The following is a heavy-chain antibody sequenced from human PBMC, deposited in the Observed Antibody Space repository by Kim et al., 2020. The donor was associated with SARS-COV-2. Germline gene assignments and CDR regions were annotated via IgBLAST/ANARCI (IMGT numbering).Heavy chain of an antibody. J-gene: IGHJ4*02. CDR3: ARDRVTMVRGVGAFDY. Sequence: KLQGRVTMTTDTSTSTAYMELRSLRSDDTAVYYCARDRVTMVRGVGAFDYWGQGTLVTVSS. D-gene: IGHD3-10*01. V-gene: IGHV1-18*01.